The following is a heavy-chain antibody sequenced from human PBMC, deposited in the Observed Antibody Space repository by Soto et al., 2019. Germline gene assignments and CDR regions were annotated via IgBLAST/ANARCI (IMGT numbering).Heavy chain of an antibody. CDR1: GGTFSSYA. D-gene: IGHD3-3*01. CDR2: IIPIFGTA. V-gene: IGHV1-69*13. CDR3: ARGTTIFGVVISASNYGMDV. J-gene: IGHJ6*02. Sequence: SVKVSCKASGGTFSSYAISWVRQAPGQGLEWMGGIIPIFGTANYAQKIQGRVTITADESTSTAYMELSSLRSEDTAVYYCARGTTIFGVVISASNYGMDVWGQGTTVTVSS.